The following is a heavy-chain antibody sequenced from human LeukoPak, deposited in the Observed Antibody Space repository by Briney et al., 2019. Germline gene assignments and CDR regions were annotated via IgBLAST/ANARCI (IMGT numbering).Heavy chain of an antibody. D-gene: IGHD6-19*01. V-gene: IGHV3-30*04. J-gene: IGHJ4*02. CDR1: GFTFSSYA. CDR3: ARGPLYLIAVAGLDY. CDR2: ISYDGSNK. Sequence: GGSLRLSCAASGFTFSSYAIHWFRQAPGKGLEWVAVISYDGSNKYYADSVKGRFTISRDNSKNTLYLQMNSLRAEDTAVYYCARGPLYLIAVAGLDYWGQGTLVTVSS.